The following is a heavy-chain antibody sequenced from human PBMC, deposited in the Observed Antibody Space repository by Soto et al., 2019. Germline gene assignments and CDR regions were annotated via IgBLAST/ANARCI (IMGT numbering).Heavy chain of an antibody. CDR3: ARDLWWYLH. J-gene: IGHJ4*02. V-gene: IGHV3-23*01. D-gene: IGHD2-15*01. Sequence: GGSLRLSCAASGLTFISHAMIWVRQAPGKGLEWISSISAGSEGAYYADSVKGRFTISRDNSNNTLYLQMNSLRAEDTAVYYCARDLWWYLHWGQGTLVTVSS. CDR2: ISAGSEGA. CDR1: GLTFISHA.